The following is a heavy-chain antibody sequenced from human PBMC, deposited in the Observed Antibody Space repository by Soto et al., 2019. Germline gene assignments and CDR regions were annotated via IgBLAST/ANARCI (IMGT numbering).Heavy chain of an antibody. V-gene: IGHV4-34*01. CDR3: ARAPTSRIAAAGTGYFDY. CDR2: INHSGST. J-gene: IGHJ4*02. D-gene: IGHD6-13*01. Sequence: PSETLSLTCAVYGGSFSGYYWSWIRQPPGKGLEWIGEINHSGSTNYNPSLKSRVTISVDTSKNQFSLKLSSVTAADTAVYYCARAPTSRIAAAGTGYFDYWGQGTLVTVSS. CDR1: GGSFSGYY.